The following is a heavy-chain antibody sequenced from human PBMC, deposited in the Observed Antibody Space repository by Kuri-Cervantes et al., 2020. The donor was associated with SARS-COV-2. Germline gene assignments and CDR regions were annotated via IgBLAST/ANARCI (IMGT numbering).Heavy chain of an antibody. CDR1: GGSISIYY. CDR3: ARGWGTREYYYHGMDV. CDR2: IYDNGST. V-gene: IGHV4-59*12. J-gene: IGHJ6*02. Sequence: SETLSLTCTVSGGSISIYYWSWIRQPPGKGLEWIGYIYDNGSTNYDPSLKSRVTISVDTSKHQFSLKLSSVTAADTAVYYCARGWGTREYYYHGMDVWGQGTTVTVSS. D-gene: IGHD3-16*01.